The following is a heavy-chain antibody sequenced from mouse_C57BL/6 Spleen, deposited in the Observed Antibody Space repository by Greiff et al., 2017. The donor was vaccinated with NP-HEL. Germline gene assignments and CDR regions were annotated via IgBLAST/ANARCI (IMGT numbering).Heavy chain of an antibody. J-gene: IGHJ3*01. CDR3: ARAPHYYGSPAWFAY. CDR2: ISPYNGDT. V-gene: IGHV1-37*01. CDR1: GYSFTGYF. D-gene: IGHD1-1*01. Sequence: EVKLVESGPELVKPGASVKISCKASGYSFTGYFMNWVKQSHGKSLEWIGRISPYNGDTFYNQKFKGKATLTVDKSSSTAHRELLSLTSEDFAVYYCARAPHYYGSPAWFAYWGQGTLVTVSA.